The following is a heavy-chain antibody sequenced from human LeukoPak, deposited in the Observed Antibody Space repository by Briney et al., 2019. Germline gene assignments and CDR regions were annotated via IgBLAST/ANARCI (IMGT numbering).Heavy chain of an antibody. V-gene: IGHV3-23*01. D-gene: IGHD3-22*01. CDR3: AKARYYYDSSVRYYFDY. J-gene: IGHJ4*02. CDR2: ISGRGGST. Sequence: GGSLRLSCAASGFTFSSYAMSWVRQAPGKGLEWVSAISGRGGSTYYADSVKGRFTSSRDNSKNTLYLQMNSLRAEDTAVYYCAKARYYYDSSVRYYFDYWGQGTLVTVSS. CDR1: GFTFSSYA.